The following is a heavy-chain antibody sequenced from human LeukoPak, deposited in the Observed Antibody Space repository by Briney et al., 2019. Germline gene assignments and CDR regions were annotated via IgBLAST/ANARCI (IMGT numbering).Heavy chain of an antibody. CDR3: AKDTSIGRYCTNGVCSPFDY. D-gene: IGHD2-8*01. Sequence: GGSLRLSCAASGFTFSSYAMSWVRQAPGKGLEWVSAMWDCGGSTYDADSVKGRFTISRDNSKNTLYLQMNSLRAEDTAVYYCAKDTSIGRYCTNGVCSPFDYWGQGNLHTVSS. CDR2: MWDCGGST. V-gene: IGHV3-23*01. CDR1: GFTFSSYA. J-gene: IGHJ4*02.